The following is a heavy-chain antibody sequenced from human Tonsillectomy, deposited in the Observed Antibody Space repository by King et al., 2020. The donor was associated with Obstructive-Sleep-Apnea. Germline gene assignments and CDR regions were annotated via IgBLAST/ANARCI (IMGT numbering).Heavy chain of an antibody. CDR2: IYYRWGT. Sequence: QLQESGPGLVKPSETLSLTCTVSGDSLSSSSYYWGWIRQPPGKGLEWIGGIYYRWGTYYNPSLKIRVTISVDTSKNQFSLKLGSGTAADTAVYYCATHTTAWRPVDSWGQGTLVTVSS. J-gene: IGHJ4*02. D-gene: IGHD1-14*01. CDR1: GDSLSSSSYY. CDR3: ATHTTAWRPVDS. V-gene: IGHV4-39*01.